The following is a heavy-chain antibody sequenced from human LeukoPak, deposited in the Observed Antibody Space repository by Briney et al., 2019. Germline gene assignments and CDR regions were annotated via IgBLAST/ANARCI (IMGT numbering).Heavy chain of an antibody. D-gene: IGHD3-22*01. CDR2: INTNTGNP. Sequence: ASVKVSFKASGYTFNSYAVNWVRQAPGQGLEWMGWINTNTGNPTYAQGFTGRFVFSLDTSVSTAYLQISSLKAEDTAVYYCARDVYDSSGYVNFDYWGQGTPVTVSS. CDR1: GYTFNSYA. CDR3: ARDVYDSSGYVNFDY. V-gene: IGHV7-4-1*02. J-gene: IGHJ4*02.